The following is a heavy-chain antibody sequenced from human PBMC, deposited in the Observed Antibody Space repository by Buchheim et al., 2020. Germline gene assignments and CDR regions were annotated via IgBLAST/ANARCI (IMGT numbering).Heavy chain of an antibody. CDR1: GFSLSTSGVG. CDR2: IYWNDDK. Sequence: QITLKESGPTLVKPTQTLTLTCTFSGFSLSTSGVGVGWIRQPPGKALEWLALIYWNDDKRYSPSLKSRLTITKDTSKNQVVLTMTNMDPVVTATYYCAHRGHYDFWSGYYSFDPWGQGTL. CDR3: AHRGHYDFWSGYYSFDP. V-gene: IGHV2-5*01. J-gene: IGHJ5*02. D-gene: IGHD3-3*01.